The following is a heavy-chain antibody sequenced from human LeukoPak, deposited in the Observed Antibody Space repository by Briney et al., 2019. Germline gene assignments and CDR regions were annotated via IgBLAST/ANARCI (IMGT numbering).Heavy chain of an antibody. J-gene: IGHJ2*01. Sequence: GGSLTLSCAASGFSVSTNYMDWVRQAPGKGLEWVSILYSGSSTYYTDSVKGRFTISRDNSRNTLYLHMTNLRAEDTAVYYCARVGDHYHWYLDLWGRGSLLTVSS. D-gene: IGHD3-10*01. CDR2: LYSGSST. CDR1: GFSVSTNY. V-gene: IGHV3-53*01. CDR3: ARVGDHYHWYLDL.